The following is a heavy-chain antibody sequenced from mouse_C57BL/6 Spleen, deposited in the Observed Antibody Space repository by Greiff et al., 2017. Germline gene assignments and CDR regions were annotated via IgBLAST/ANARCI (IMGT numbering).Heavy chain of an antibody. D-gene: IGHD2-5*01. CDR2: IDPSDSYT. J-gene: IGHJ2*01. CDR1: GYTFTSYW. Sequence: QVQLQQPGAELMRPGTSVKLSCKASGYTFTSYWMHWVKQRPGQGLEWIGVIDPSDSYTNYNQKFKGKATLTVDTSSSTAYMQLSSLTSEDSAVYYGARYSNYVPSFDYWGQGTTLTVSS. CDR3: ARYSNYVPSFDY. V-gene: IGHV1-59*01.